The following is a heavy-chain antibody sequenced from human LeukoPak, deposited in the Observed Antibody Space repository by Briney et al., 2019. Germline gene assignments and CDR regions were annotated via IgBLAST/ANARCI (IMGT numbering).Heavy chain of an antibody. CDR1: GFTFSSYA. CDR2: ISYDGSNK. V-gene: IGHV3-30-3*01. J-gene: IGHJ4*02. D-gene: IGHD4-17*01. CDR3: ARVGGRGGPGDLHYFDY. Sequence: GGSLRLSCAASGFTFSSYAMHWVRQAPGKGLEWVAVISYDGSNKYYADSVKGRFTISRDNSKNTLYLQMNSLRAEDTAVYYCARVGGRGGPGDLHYFDYWGQGTLVTVSS.